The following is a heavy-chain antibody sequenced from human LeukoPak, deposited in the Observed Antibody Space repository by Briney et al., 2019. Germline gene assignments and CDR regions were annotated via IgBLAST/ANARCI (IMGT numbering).Heavy chain of an antibody. V-gene: IGHV4-4*07. D-gene: IGHD3-3*01. CDR2: IYTSGTA. Sequence: SENLSLTSTVSGGSSSNYNWWWHRPPAGQGREWMGRIYTSGTANYQHSLKSRVTISVDTSTTPFSLKLSSVTAGDTAVYYCAREVHGHITICGGVPTSGPFDIWGQGTMVTVSA. J-gene: IGHJ3*02. CDR3: AREVHGHITICGGVPTSGPFDI. CDR1: GGSSSNYN.